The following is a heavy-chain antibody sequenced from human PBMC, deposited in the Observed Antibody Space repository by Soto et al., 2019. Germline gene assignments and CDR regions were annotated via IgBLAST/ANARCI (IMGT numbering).Heavy chain of an antibody. J-gene: IGHJ6*03. CDR2: INHSGST. V-gene: IGHV4-34*01. CDR3: ARTRHCSGWSQRPAWYYYMDV. CDR1: GGSFSGYY. D-gene: IGHD6-19*01. Sequence: SETLSLTCAVYGGSFSGYYWSWIRQPPGKGLEWIGEINHSGSTNYNPSLKSRVTISVDTSKNQFSLKLSSVTAADTAVYYCARTRHCSGWSQRPAWYYYMDVWGKGTMVTVSS.